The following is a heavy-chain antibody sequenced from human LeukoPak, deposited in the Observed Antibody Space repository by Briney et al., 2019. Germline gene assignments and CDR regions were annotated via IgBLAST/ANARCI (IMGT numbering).Heavy chain of an antibody. CDR1: GFTFSSYA. CDR2: ISGSGGST. CDR3: AKVVAHDRRYGSGSSFDY. V-gene: IGHV3-23*01. Sequence: GGSLRLSCAASGFTFSSYAMSWVRQAPGKGLEWVSAISGSGGSTYYADSVKGRFTISRDNSKNTLYLQMNSLRAEDTAVHYCAKVVAHDRRYGSGSSFDYWGQGTLVTVSS. D-gene: IGHD3-10*01. J-gene: IGHJ4*02.